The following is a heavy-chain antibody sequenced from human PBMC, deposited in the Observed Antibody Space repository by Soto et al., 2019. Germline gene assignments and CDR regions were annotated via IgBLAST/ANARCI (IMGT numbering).Heavy chain of an antibody. V-gene: IGHV3-21*06. J-gene: IGHJ5*02. D-gene: IGHD6-6*01. CDR3: ARDRDGIAAQNWFDP. Sequence: AGGSLRLSCAASGFTFTRYSMNWVRQAPGKGLEWVSSISSTTNYIYYGDSMKGRFTISRDNAKNSLYLEMNSLRAEDTAVYYCARDRDGIAAQNWFDPWGQGTLVTVSS. CDR1: GFTFTRYS. CDR2: ISSTTNYI.